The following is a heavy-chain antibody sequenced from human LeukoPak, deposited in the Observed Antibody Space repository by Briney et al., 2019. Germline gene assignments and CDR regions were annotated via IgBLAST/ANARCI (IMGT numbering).Heavy chain of an antibody. Sequence: ASETLSLTCIVSSGSISSYYWSWIRQPPGKGLEWIGYIHYSGSTNHNPSLKSRVTISADTSKKQFSLKLSSVTAADTAVYYCARRMAYYYGSEAFDIWGQGTMVTVSS. CDR2: IHYSGST. CDR1: SGSISSYY. D-gene: IGHD3-10*01. V-gene: IGHV4-59*01. CDR3: ARRMAYYYGSEAFDI. J-gene: IGHJ3*02.